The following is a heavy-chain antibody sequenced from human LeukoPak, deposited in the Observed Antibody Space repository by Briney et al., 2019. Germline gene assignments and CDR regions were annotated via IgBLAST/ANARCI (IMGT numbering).Heavy chain of an antibody. CDR1: GFAFDSFT. CDR3: VKNPTDYNDSYSFHI. D-gene: IGHD2-21*02. J-gene: IGHJ3*02. Sequence: GGSLRLSCTASGFAFDSFTMHWVRQAPGKGLEWVSLVSWTGNSSYYADSVKGRFTVSRDNSRNSLYLQMHGLRVEDTALYYCVKNPTDYNDSYSFHIWGQGTMVTVSS. CDR2: VSWTGNSS. V-gene: IGHV3-43D*03.